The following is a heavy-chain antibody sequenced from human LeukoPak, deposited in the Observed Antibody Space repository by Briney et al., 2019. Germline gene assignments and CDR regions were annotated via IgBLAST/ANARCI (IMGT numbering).Heavy chain of an antibody. V-gene: IGHV4-31*03. J-gene: IGHJ1*01. CDR2: ISYSGSP. CDR1: GASISSGGYY. Sequence: PSETPSLTCTVSGASISSGGYYWSWIRQHPGKGLEWIGYISYSGSPYYNPSLKSRVTISVDTSRNQFSLKLSSVTAADTAVYYCARGPHCSSTSCYSKYFHHWGQGTLVTVSS. CDR3: ARGPHCSSTSCYSKYFHH. D-gene: IGHD2-2*01.